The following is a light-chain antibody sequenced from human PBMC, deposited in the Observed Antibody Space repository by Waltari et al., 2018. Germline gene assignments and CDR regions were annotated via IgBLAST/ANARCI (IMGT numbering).Light chain of an antibody. CDR2: HGP. CDR1: QGVGKY. Sequence: IVLTQSPGTLSLSPGEGATLSCRASQGVGKYLAWYQQRPGQAPRLLLYHGPIRATGIPDRFSGSGYGTDFSLTISRLVPEDFAVYYCQKYDFLPATFGQGTTVEIK. V-gene: IGKV3-20*01. CDR3: QKYDFLPAT. J-gene: IGKJ1*01.